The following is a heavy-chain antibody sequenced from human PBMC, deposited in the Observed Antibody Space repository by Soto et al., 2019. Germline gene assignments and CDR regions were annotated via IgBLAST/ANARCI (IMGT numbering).Heavy chain of an antibody. D-gene: IGHD2-2*01. Sequence: GGSLRLSCAASGFTFSSYAMSWVRQAPGKGLEWVSAISGSGGSTYYADSVKGRFTISRDNSKNTLYLQMNSLRAEDTAVYYCAKVGGPSYIVVVPAAFDYWGQGTLVTVSS. V-gene: IGHV3-23*01. CDR3: AKVGGPSYIVVVPAAFDY. J-gene: IGHJ4*02. CDR2: ISGSGGST. CDR1: GFTFSSYA.